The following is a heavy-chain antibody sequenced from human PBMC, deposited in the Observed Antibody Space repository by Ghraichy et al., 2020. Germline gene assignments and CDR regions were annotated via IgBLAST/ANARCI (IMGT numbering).Heavy chain of an antibody. D-gene: IGHD5-18*01. Sequence: SETLSLTCTVSGGSISSYYWSWIRQPAGKGLEWIGRIYTSGSTNYNPSLKSRVTMSVDTSKNQFSLKLSSVTAADTAVYYCARDQGYSYGYDGGTPSPFDYWGQGTLVTVSS. V-gene: IGHV4-4*07. CDR1: GGSISSYY. J-gene: IGHJ4*02. CDR2: IYTSGST. CDR3: ARDQGYSYGYDGGTPSPFDY.